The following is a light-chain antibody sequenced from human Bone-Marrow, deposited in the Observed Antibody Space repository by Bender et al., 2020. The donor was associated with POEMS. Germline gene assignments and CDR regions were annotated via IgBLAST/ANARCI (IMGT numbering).Light chain of an antibody. V-gene: IGLV2-14*03. J-gene: IGLJ3*02. Sequence: QSALTQPASVSGSPGQSITISCTGSSSDIGTHYYVSWYQQHPGKAPELLMYDVSYRPSGISNRFSGSKSGTSASLAISDIQSEDEGDYYCSSWDDSLSGWVFGGGTKLTVL. CDR2: DVS. CDR3: SSWDDSLSGWV. CDR1: SSDIGTHYY.